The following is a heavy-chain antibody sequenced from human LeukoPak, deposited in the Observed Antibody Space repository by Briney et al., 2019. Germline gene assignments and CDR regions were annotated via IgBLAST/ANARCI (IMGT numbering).Heavy chain of an antibody. CDR3: AVAYSSSWGYFDY. D-gene: IGHD6-13*01. Sequence: GGSLRLSCAASGFAFSSYAMSWVRQAPGKGLEWVSGIGSSGTSKYYADSVKGRFTISRDNSKSTLYLQMNSLRAEDTAVYYCAVAYSSSWGYFDYWGQGTLVTVSS. V-gene: IGHV3-23*01. CDR1: GFAFSSYA. J-gene: IGHJ4*02. CDR2: IGSSGTSK.